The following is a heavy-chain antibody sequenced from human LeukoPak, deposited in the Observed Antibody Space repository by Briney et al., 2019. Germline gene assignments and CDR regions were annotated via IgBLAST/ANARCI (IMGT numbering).Heavy chain of an antibody. J-gene: IGHJ6*03. CDR1: GFTFSSYA. CDR3: AKDISFVVVPAAIRTDYYYMDV. Sequence: GGSLRLSCAASGFTFSSYAMSWVRQAPGKGLEWVSAISGSGGSTYYADSVKGRFTISRDNSKNTLYLQMDSLRAEDTAVYYCAKDISFVVVPAAIRTDYYYMDVWGKGTTVTVSS. D-gene: IGHD2-2*01. V-gene: IGHV3-23*01. CDR2: ISGSGGST.